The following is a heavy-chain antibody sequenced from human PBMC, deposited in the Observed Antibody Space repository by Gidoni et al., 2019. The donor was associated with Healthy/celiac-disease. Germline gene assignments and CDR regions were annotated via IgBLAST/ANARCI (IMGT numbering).Heavy chain of an antibody. J-gene: IGHJ4*02. CDR3: ARGHGVTIPFDY. CDR1: GFTFSSYS. D-gene: IGHD2-21*02. Sequence: EVQLVESGGGLVKPGGSLRLSCAASGFTFSSYSMNWVRQAPGKGLEWVSSISSSSSYIYYADSVKGRFTISRDNAKNSLYLQMSSLRAEDTAVYYCARGHGVTIPFDYWGQGTLVTVSS. CDR2: ISSSSSYI. V-gene: IGHV3-21*01.